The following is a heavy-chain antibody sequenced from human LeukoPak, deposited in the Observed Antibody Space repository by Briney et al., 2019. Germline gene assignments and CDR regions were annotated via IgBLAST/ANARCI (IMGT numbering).Heavy chain of an antibody. CDR2: ISYDGSNK. J-gene: IGHJ6*02. CDR1: GFTFSSYG. Sequence: GGSLRLSCAASGFTFSSYGMHWVRQAPGKGLEWVALISYDGSNKYYADSVKGRFTISRDNSKNTLYLQMNSLRAEDTAVYYCARGEDYGGSRDGMDVWGQGTTVTVSS. D-gene: IGHD4-23*01. V-gene: IGHV3-30*03. CDR3: ARGEDYGGSRDGMDV.